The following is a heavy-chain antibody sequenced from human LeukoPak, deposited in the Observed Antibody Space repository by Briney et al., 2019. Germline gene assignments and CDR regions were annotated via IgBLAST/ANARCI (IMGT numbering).Heavy chain of an antibody. CDR2: INWNGGST. CDR3: ARSGWELLGDYFDY. D-gene: IGHD1-26*01. Sequence: GGSLRLSCAASGFTFDDYGMSWVRQAPGKGLEWVSGINWNGGSTGYADSVKGRFTISRDNAKNSLYLQMNSLRAEDTALYYCARSGWELLGDYFDYWGQGTLVTVSS. V-gene: IGHV3-20*04. CDR1: GFTFDDYG. J-gene: IGHJ4*02.